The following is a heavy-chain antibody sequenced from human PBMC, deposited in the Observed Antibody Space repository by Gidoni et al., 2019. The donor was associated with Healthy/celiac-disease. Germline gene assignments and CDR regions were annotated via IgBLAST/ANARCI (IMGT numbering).Heavy chain of an antibody. D-gene: IGHD1-1*01. J-gene: IGHJ5*02. CDR2: FDPEDGET. V-gene: IGHV1-24*01. CDR1: GYTLTELS. CDR3: ATVLPNWNDPRDWFDP. Sequence: QVQLVQSGAEVKKPGASVKVSCKVSGYTLTELSMHWVRQAPGKGLEWMGGFDPEDGETIYAQKFQGRVTMTEDTSTDTAYMELSSLRSEDTAVYYCATVLPNWNDPRDWFDPWGQGTLVTVSS.